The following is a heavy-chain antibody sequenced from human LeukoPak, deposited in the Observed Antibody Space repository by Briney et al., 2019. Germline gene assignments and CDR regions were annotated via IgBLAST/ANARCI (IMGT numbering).Heavy chain of an antibody. V-gene: IGHV3-48*01. J-gene: IGHJ4*02. D-gene: IGHD3-10*01. CDR2: ISSSSSTI. CDR3: XXDRSYYRFETSPFDY. Sequence: PGGSLRLSCAASGFTFSSYSMNWVRQAPGKGLEWVSYISSSSSTIYYADSVKGRFTISRDNAKNSLYLQMNSLRAEDTAVYYXXXDRSYYRFETSPFDYWGQGTLVTVSS. CDR1: GFTFSSYS.